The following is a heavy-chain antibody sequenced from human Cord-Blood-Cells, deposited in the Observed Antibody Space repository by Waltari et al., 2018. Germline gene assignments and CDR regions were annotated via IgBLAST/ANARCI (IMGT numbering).Heavy chain of an antibody. CDR3: ARDRDGYNNWFDP. CDR2: ISYDGSNK. V-gene: IGHV3-30-3*01. D-gene: IGHD5-12*01. CDR1: GFTFSSYA. Sequence: QVQLVEYGGGVVQPGRSLRLSCAASGFTFSSYAMHWVRQAPGKGLEWVAVISYDGSNKYYADSVKGRFTISRDNSKNTLYLQMNSLRAEDTAVYYCARDRDGYNNWFDPWGQGTLVTVSS. J-gene: IGHJ5*02.